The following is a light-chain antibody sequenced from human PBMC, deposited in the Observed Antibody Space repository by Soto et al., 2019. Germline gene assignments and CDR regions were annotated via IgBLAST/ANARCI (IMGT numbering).Light chain of an antibody. CDR2: DVS. CDR1: SSDVGGYNY. CDR3: SSYTSSSTYD. V-gene: IGLV2-14*01. J-gene: IGLJ1*01. Sequence: QSALTQPASVSGSPGQSITISCTGTSSDVGGYNYVSWYQQHPGKAPKLMIYDVSNRPSGVSNRFSGSKSGNTASLTISGLQAEDEADNYCSSYTSSSTYDFGTGTKVTVL.